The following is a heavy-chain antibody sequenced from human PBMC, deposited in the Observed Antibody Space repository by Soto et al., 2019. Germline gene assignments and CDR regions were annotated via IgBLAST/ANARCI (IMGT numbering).Heavy chain of an antibody. D-gene: IGHD3-10*01. CDR1: GGSLSGGDNY. V-gene: IGHV4-30-4*01. CDR3: ARESGPGSFDWFDA. Sequence: SETLSLTCTVSGGSLSGGDNYWSWIRQLPGKGLEWIGHIHYGGSTYYSPSFKSRVILSVDTSKSQFSLNLTSATAADTAVYFCARESGPGSFDWFDAWGQGTPVTVSS. CDR2: IHYGGST. J-gene: IGHJ5*02.